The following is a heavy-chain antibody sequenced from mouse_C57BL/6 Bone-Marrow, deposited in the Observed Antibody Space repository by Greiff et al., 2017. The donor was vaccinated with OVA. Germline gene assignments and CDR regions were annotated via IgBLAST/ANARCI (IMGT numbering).Heavy chain of an antibody. J-gene: IGHJ4*01. CDR3: ARPSSGPHYYAMDY. D-gene: IGHD3-2*02. CDR2: INPSSGYT. CDR1: GYTFTRYW. V-gene: IGHV1-7*01. Sequence: AKHRASVKLSCQASGYTFTRYWMHWVKQRPGPGLEWIGYINPSSGYTKYNQKFKDKATLTAEKSSSPAYMQLSSLTYEDSAVYYCARPSSGPHYYAMDYWGQGTSVTVSS.